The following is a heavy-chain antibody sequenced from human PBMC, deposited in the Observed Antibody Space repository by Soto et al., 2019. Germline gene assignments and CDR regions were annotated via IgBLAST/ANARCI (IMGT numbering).Heavy chain of an antibody. CDR3: TRDQGGSYDSWFDP. J-gene: IGHJ5*02. V-gene: IGHV3-21*01. D-gene: IGHD1-26*01. CDR1: FTFSMYS. Sequence: EVQVVESGGGLVQPGGSLRLSCSFTFSMYSMNWVRQAPGKGLEWVASISSGGSYIKYADSVKGRFTISRDNAKNSVSLQRNSLRADDTAVYFCTRDQGGSYDSWFDPWGQGTLVTVSS. CDR2: ISSGGSYI.